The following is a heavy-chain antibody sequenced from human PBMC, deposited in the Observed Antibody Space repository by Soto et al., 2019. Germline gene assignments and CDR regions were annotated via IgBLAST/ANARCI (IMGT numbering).Heavy chain of an antibody. CDR2: IFPRDSYT. CDR3: ARGDTARVRKGVDF. Sequence: GESMKISCQGSGYTFTSYWIGWVRQMPGKGLEWMGIIFPRDSYTTYSPPFQGHITISADKTIRTAYLQWSSLEASDSAMYCCARGDTARVRKGVDFSGQGSPGTVSS. J-gene: IGHJ6*02. CDR1: GYTFTSYW. D-gene: IGHD5-18*01. V-gene: IGHV5-51*01.